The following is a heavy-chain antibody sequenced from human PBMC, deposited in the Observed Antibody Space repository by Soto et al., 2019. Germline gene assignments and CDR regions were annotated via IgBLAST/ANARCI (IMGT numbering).Heavy chain of an antibody. Sequence: QVQLMQSGAEVKKPGASVKVSCKASGNTFTNYYIHWVRQAPGQGLEWMGTINPSGGHTTYAQKFLGRVNXTXXXSXXTLYMELTSLRSEDTAVYYCARGGHVVVVTAAFDYWGQGTLVTVSS. V-gene: IGHV1-46*01. D-gene: IGHD2-21*02. CDR1: GNTFTNYY. J-gene: IGHJ4*02. CDR2: INPSGGHT. CDR3: ARGGHVVVVTAAFDY.